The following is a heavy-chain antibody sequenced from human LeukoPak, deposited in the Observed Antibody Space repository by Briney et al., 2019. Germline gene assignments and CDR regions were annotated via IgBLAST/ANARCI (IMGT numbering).Heavy chain of an antibody. Sequence: GGSLRLSCAASGFTFSNAWMNWVRQAPGKGREWVGRIKSKTDGGTTDYAAPVKGRFTISRDDSEHTLSLQMNSLKTEDTAVYYCTTSSYSSGLHYYYYYYMDVWGKGTTVAVSS. V-gene: IGHV3-15*01. CDR3: TTSSYSSGLHYYYYYYMDV. CDR1: GFTFSNAW. J-gene: IGHJ6*03. CDR2: IKSKTDGGTT. D-gene: IGHD6-19*01.